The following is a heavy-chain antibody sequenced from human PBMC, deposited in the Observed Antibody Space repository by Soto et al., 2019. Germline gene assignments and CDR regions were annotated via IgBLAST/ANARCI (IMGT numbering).Heavy chain of an antibody. Sequence: ASVKVSCKASGYTFTGYYMHWVRQAPGQGLEWMGWINPNSGGTNYAQKFQGWVTMTRDTSISTAYMELSRLRSDDTAVYYCARGDVVVVAATPLAVDPWGQGTLVTVSS. J-gene: IGHJ5*02. V-gene: IGHV1-2*04. CDR3: ARGDVVVVAATPLAVDP. CDR1: GYTFTGYY. D-gene: IGHD2-15*01. CDR2: INPNSGGT.